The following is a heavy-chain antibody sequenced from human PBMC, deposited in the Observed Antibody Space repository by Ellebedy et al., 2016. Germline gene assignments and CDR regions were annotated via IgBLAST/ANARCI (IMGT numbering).Heavy chain of an antibody. CDR3: AREIQARGGGDCNLPHYLQALDV. J-gene: IGHJ6*02. Sequence: GGSLRLSCAVSGFTFSTYDMHWVRQVPGKGLEWVSAIGTGGDTYSADSVKGRFTISRENAKNSNYLQINSQRAEDTAMYYCAREIQARGGGDCNLPHYLQALDVWGQGTTVTVSS. V-gene: IGHV3-13*01. CDR2: IGTGGDT. CDR1: GFTFSTYD. D-gene: IGHD2-21*02.